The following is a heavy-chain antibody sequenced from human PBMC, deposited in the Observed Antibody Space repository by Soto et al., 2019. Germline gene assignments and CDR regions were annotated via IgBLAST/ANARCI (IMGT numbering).Heavy chain of an antibody. D-gene: IGHD2-2*02. Sequence: GASVKVSCKASGYTFTGYYMHWVRQAPGQGLEWMGWINPNSGGTNYAQKFQCWVTMTRDTSISTAYMELSRLRSDDTAVYYCARAWIRWVLVPAAIAGDHDAFDIWGQGTMVTVSS. J-gene: IGHJ3*02. CDR2: INPNSGGT. CDR1: GYTFTGYY. CDR3: ARAWIRWVLVPAAIAGDHDAFDI. V-gene: IGHV1-2*04.